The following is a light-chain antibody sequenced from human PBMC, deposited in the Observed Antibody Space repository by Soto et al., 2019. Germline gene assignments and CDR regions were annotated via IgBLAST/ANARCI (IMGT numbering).Light chain of an antibody. Sequence: QSVLTQPPSVSGAPGQRVTISCTGSSSNIGAGCDVHWYQQLPGTAPKLLIYANSNRPSGVPDRFSGSKSGTSASLAITGLQAEDEADYYCQSYDSSLRVVFGGGTKLTVL. CDR3: QSYDSSLRVV. J-gene: IGLJ2*01. CDR2: ANS. V-gene: IGLV1-40*01. CDR1: SSNIGAGCD.